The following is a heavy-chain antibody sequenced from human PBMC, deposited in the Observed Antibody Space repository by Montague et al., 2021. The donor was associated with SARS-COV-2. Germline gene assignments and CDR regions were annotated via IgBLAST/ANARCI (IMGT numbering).Heavy chain of an antibody. Sequence: CAISGDSVSSNSAAWNWIRQSPSRVLEWLGRTYYRSKWHNDYAVSVKSRITINPDTSKNQFSLQLKSVTPEDTAVYYCARGWVATIPHMDNWGQGSLVIVSS. D-gene: IGHD5-12*01. J-gene: IGHJ4*02. CDR3: ARGWVATIPHMDN. V-gene: IGHV6-1*01. CDR2: TYYRSKWHN. CDR1: GDSVSSNSAA.